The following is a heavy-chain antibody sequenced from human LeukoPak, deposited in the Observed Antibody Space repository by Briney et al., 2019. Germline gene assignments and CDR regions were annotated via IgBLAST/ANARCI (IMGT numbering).Heavy chain of an antibody. Sequence: PSETLSLTCTVSGGSISSSSYYWGWIRQPPGKGLEWIGSIYYSGSTYYNPSLKSRVTISVDTSKNQFSLKLSSVTAADTAVYYCARHGYSSSGTIDYWGQGTLVTVSS. D-gene: IGHD6-13*01. V-gene: IGHV4-39*01. CDR1: GGSISSSSYY. CDR3: ARHGYSSSGTIDY. J-gene: IGHJ4*02. CDR2: IYYSGST.